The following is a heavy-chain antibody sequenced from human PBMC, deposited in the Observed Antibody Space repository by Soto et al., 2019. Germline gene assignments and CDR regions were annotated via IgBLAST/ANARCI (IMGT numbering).Heavy chain of an antibody. CDR1: GFSFSDYY. CDR3: ARDLGYYASDGYFDY. J-gene: IGHJ4*02. CDR2: ISSSGDII. Sequence: GGSLRLSCADSGFSFSDYYMSWIRQAPGKGLEWVSYISSSGDIIYYADSVKGRFTISRDNAKNSLYLQMNSLRAEDTAVYYCARDLGYYASDGYFDYWGQGTVVTVSS. V-gene: IGHV3-11*01. D-gene: IGHD3-22*01.